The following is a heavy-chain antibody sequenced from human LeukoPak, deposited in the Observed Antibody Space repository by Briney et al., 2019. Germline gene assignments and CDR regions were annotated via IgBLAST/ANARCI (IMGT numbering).Heavy chain of an antibody. J-gene: IGHJ4*02. CDR2: IYYSGST. V-gene: IGHV4-39*01. CDR3: AQSGNYSLFDY. D-gene: IGHD1-26*01. CDR1: GGSISSSSYY. Sequence: SETLSLTCTVSGGSISSSSYYWGWIRQPPGKGLEWIGSIYYSGSTYYNPSLKSRVTISVDTSKNQFSLKLSSVTAADTAVYYCAQSGNYSLFDYWGQGTLVTVSS.